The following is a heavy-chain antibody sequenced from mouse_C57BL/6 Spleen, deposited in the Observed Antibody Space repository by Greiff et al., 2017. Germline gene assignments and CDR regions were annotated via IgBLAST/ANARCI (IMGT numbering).Heavy chain of an antibody. CDR3: ARYRATTEGYFDV. D-gene: IGHD1-1*01. CDR1: GYSITSDY. J-gene: IGHJ1*03. Sequence: EVQLVESGPGLAKPSQTLSLSCSVTGYSITSDYWHWIRKFPGNKLEYMGYISYSGSTYYNPSLKSRISITRDTSKNQYYLQLNSVTTEDTATYYCARYRATTEGYFDVWGTGTTVTVSS. V-gene: IGHV3-8*01. CDR2: ISYSGST.